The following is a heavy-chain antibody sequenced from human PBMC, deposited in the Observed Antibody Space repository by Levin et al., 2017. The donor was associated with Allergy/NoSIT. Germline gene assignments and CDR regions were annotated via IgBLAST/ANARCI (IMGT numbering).Heavy chain of an antibody. J-gene: IGHJ4*02. V-gene: IGHV3-30*18. CDR1: GFTFSSYG. D-gene: IGHD1-26*01. CDR2: ISYDGSNK. CDR3: AKEGFAVSDFDY. Sequence: GGSLRLSCAASGFTFSSYGMHWVRQAPGKGLEWVAVISYDGSNKYYADSVKGRFTISRDNSKNTLYLQMNSLRAEDTAVYYCAKEGFAVSDFDYWGQGTLVTVSS.